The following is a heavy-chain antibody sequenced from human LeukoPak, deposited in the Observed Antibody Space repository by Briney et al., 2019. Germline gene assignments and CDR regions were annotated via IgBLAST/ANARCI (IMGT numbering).Heavy chain of an antibody. Sequence: GGSLRLSCAASGFTFSNYWVHWVRQAPGKGLVWVSRINRDGSTTKYADSVKGRFTVSRDNAKNTLNLQMNSLRAEDTAVYYCARVMMWEREIDYWGQGTLVTVSS. D-gene: IGHD1-26*01. CDR3: ARVMMWEREIDY. J-gene: IGHJ4*02. CDR2: INRDGSTT. V-gene: IGHV3-74*03. CDR1: GFTFSNYW.